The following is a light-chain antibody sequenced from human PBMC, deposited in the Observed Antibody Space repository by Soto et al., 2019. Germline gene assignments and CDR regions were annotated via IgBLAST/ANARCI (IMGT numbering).Light chain of an antibody. Sequence: QSALTKPSSVSGSPGQSVTISCTGTSSDVGNYNLVSWYQQHPGKAPKLMIYEVSRRPSGVSNRFSGSKSGNTASLTISGLQAEDEADYYCCSYAGSSTFYVFGTGTKVTVL. CDR1: SSDVGNYNL. CDR2: EVS. V-gene: IGLV2-23*02. J-gene: IGLJ1*01. CDR3: CSYAGSSTFYV.